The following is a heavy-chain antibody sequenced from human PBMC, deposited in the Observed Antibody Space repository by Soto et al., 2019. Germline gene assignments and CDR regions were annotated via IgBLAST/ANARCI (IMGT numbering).Heavy chain of an antibody. CDR2: INPSGGST. D-gene: IGHD5-18*01. CDR1: GYTFTSYY. Sequence: ASVKVSCKASGYTFTSYYMHWVRQAPGQGLEWMGIINPSGGSTSYAQRFQGRVTMTADKSTSTAYMELSSLRSEDTAVYYCARGEDTAMAIYYYYGMDVWGQGTTVTVSS. V-gene: IGHV1-46*01. CDR3: ARGEDTAMAIYYYYGMDV. J-gene: IGHJ6*02.